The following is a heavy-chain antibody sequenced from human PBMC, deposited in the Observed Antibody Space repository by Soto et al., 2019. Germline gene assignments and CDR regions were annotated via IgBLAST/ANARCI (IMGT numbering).Heavy chain of an antibody. CDR2: IIPIFGTA. J-gene: IGHJ6*02. Sequence: GASLKVSCKASGGTFSSYAISWVRQAPGQGLEWMGGIIPIFGTANYAQKFQGRVTITADESTSTAYMELSSLRSEDTAVYYCARVSIAVAGTPRYYGMDVWGQGTTVTVSS. V-gene: IGHV1-69*13. CDR1: GGTFSSYA. CDR3: ARVSIAVAGTPRYYGMDV. D-gene: IGHD6-19*01.